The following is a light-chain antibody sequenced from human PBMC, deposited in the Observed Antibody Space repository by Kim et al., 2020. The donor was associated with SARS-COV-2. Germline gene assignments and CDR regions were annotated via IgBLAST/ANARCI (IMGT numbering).Light chain of an antibody. CDR1: QSVDSSY. CDR2: DAS. J-gene: IGKJ1*01. Sequence: EIVLTHSPGTLSLSLRERATLSCRASQSVDSSYLAWYQQKPGQAPRLLIYDASTRATGTPDRFSGSGSRTDFTLTISRLESEDFAVYYCHQYGSSPSTFGQGTKVDI. V-gene: IGKV3-20*01. CDR3: HQYGSSPST.